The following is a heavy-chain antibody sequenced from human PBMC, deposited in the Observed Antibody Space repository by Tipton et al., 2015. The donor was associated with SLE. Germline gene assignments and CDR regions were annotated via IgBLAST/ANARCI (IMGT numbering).Heavy chain of an antibody. CDR3: AREKQQMVPGPYYYMDV. V-gene: IGHV1-69*18. CDR2: IIPIFGTA. Sequence: VQLVQSGAEVKKPGSSVKVSCKASGGTFSSYAISWVRQAPGQGLEWMGRIIPIFGTANYAQKFQGRVTITADESTSTAYMELSSLRSEDTAVYYCAREKQQMVPGPYYYMDVWGKGTTVTVSS. J-gene: IGHJ6*03. CDR1: GGTFSSYA. D-gene: IGHD6-13*01.